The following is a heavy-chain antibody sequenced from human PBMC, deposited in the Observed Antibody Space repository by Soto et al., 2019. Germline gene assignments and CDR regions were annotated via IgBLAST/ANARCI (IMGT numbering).Heavy chain of an antibody. CDR2: ISSSRSHT. Sequence: GGSLRLSCAASGFTFSDYYLSWIRQAPGKGLEWVSYISSSRSHTDYADSVKGRFTISRDNTKNSLYLQMSNVTADDTAVYYCAKDGGSSSDGSGYYREFDYWGQGTLVTVSS. CDR1: GFTFSDYY. D-gene: IGHD3-22*01. J-gene: IGHJ4*02. V-gene: IGHV3-11*06. CDR3: AKDGGSSSDGSGYYREFDY.